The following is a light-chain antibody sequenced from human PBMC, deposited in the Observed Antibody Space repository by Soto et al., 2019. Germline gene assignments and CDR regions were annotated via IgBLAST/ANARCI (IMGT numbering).Light chain of an antibody. V-gene: IGKV4-1*01. CDR3: QQYGSSGT. CDR2: GAS. CDR1: RSLLYSFNNNNY. Sequence: IVMTQSPDSLAVSLGERATINCKSSRSLLYSFNNNNYLAWYQQKPGQAPRLLIYGASNRATGIPDRFSGSGSGTDFTLTISRLEPEDFAVYYCQQYGSSGTFGQGTKVDIK. J-gene: IGKJ1*01.